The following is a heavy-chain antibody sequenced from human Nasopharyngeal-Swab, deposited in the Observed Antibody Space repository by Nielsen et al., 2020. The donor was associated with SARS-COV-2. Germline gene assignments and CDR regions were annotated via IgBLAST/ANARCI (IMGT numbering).Heavy chain of an antibody. D-gene: IGHD5-18*01. CDR1: GFTFRSYA. CDR3: ARAGGGYSYADY. Sequence: GESLKISCAASGFTFRSYAISWVRQAPGKGLEWVSVISGSDHTTCYADSVKGRFTISRDNSKNTVNLQMNSLRAEDTAVYYCARAGGGYSYADYWGQGTLVTVSS. CDR2: ISGSDHTT. V-gene: IGHV3-23*01. J-gene: IGHJ4*02.